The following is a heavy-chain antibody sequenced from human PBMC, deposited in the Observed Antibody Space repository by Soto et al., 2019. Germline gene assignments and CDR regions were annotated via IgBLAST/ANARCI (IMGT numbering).Heavy chain of an antibody. D-gene: IGHD4-17*01. CDR3: DRDDYPCYFQN. J-gene: IGHJ1*01. V-gene: IGHV3-23*01. CDR1: GFTFSSQA. CDR2: ISGSGGST. Sequence: EVQLLESGGGLAQPGGSLRLSCAASGFTFSSQAMSWVRQAPGKGLEWVSTISGSGGSTYYADSVRGRFTISRDNSKNAWYLPATTLRPEDAAFDSYDRDDYPCYFQNRGRGTRVTVS.